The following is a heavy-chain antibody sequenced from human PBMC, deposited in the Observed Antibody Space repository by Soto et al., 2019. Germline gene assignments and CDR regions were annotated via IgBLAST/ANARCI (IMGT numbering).Heavy chain of an antibody. V-gene: IGHV3-9*01. CDR1: GFTFDDYA. CDR3: AKDLYSNYGDAFDI. Sequence: GGSLRLSCAASGFTFDDYAMHWVRQAPGKGLEWVSGISWNSDNIVYADSVKGRFTISRDNAKNSLYLQMNSLRAEDTALYYCAKDLYSNYGDAFDIWGQGTMVTVSS. J-gene: IGHJ3*02. D-gene: IGHD4-4*01. CDR2: ISWNSDNI.